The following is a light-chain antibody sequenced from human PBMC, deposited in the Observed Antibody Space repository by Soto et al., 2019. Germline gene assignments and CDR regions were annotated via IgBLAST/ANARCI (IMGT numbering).Light chain of an antibody. V-gene: IGKV3-15*01. CDR3: QQYNNWPPVT. CDR1: QSVSSN. Sequence: EIVMTQSPATLSVSPGERATLSCRASQSVSSNLAWYQQKPGQAPRLLIYGASTRATSIPARFSGSGSGTEFTLTISSLQSEDFTVYYCQQYNNWPPVTFGGGTKVEIK. J-gene: IGKJ4*01. CDR2: GAS.